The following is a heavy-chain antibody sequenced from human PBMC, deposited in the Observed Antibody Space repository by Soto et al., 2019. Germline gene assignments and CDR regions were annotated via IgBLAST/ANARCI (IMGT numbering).Heavy chain of an antibody. CDR3: ARGVYYDSSGPGFDY. Sequence: GGSLRLSCAASGFTFNKYAMMWVRQAPGKGLEWVAVIWYDGSNKYYADSVKGRFTISRDNSKNTLYLQMNSLRAEDTAVYYCARGVYYDSSGPGFDYWGQGTLVTVSS. CDR2: IWYDGSNK. V-gene: IGHV3-33*08. J-gene: IGHJ4*02. CDR1: GFTFNKYA. D-gene: IGHD3-22*01.